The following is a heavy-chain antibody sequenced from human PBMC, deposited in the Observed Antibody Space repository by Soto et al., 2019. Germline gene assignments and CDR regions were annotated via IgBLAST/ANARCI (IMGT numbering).Heavy chain of an antibody. CDR3: AKGSSSWYVPCDY. V-gene: IGHV3-23*01. J-gene: IGHJ4*02. CDR2: ISGSGGST. Sequence: PGGSLRLSCAASGFTFSSYAMSWVRQAPGKGLEWVSAISGSGGSTYYADSVKDRFTISRDNSKNTLYLQMNSLRAEDTAVYYCAKGSSSWYVPCDYWGQGTLVTVSS. D-gene: IGHD6-13*01. CDR1: GFTFSSYA.